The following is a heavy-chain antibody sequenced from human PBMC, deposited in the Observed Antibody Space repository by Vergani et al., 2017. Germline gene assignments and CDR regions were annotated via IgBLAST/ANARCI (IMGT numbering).Heavy chain of an antibody. CDR1: GYSISSGYY. J-gene: IGHJ4*02. CDR2: IYHSGRT. CDR3: ARLSGGY. Sequence: QVQLQESGPGLVKPSETLSLTCAVSGYSISSGYYWGWVRQPPGKGLEWIGSIYHSGRTYYNPSLKSRVTISVDTSKNQFSLKLSSVTAAETAVYYCARLSGGYWGQGTLVTVSS. V-gene: IGHV4-38-2*01. D-gene: IGHD2/OR15-2a*01.